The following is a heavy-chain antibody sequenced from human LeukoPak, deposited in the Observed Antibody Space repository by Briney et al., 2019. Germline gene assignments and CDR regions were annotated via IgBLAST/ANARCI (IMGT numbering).Heavy chain of an antibody. V-gene: IGHV1-18*01. CDR3: ARGNYTYYDFWSGYFRSYYYGMDV. J-gene: IGHJ6*02. Sequence: ASVKVSCKASGYTFTGYGISWVRQAPGQGLEWMGWISAYNGNTNYAQKLQGRVTMTTDTSTSTAYMELSSLRSEDTAVYYCARGNYTYYDFWSGYFRSYYYGMDVWGQGTTVTVSS. D-gene: IGHD3-3*01. CDR1: GYTFTGYG. CDR2: ISAYNGNT.